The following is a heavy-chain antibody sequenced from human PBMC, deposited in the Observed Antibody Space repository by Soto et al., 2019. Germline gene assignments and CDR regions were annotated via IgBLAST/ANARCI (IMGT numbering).Heavy chain of an antibody. D-gene: IGHD2-21*02. CDR1: GGSISSGDFY. CDR2: IYYSRSS. V-gene: IGHV4-30-4*01. CDR3: ARADDLNDCFGY. J-gene: IGHJ4*02. Sequence: PSETLSLTCTVSGGSISSGDFYWSWIRQPPGKGLALIGHIYYSRSSSYNPPLRWRAIMSVNTSRNQFPLKLSSLTAADTAVYFCARADDLNDCFGYWGQVDLVAVSS.